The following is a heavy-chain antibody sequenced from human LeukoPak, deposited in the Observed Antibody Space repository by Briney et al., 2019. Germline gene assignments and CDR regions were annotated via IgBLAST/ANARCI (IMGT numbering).Heavy chain of an antibody. CDR3: AKDPPTTGTTFDN. D-gene: IGHD1-1*01. J-gene: IGHJ4*02. V-gene: IGHV3-23*01. CDR2: IGGGGVDT. Sequence: PGGSLRLSCAAFGFTFSSYAMSWVRQAPGKGLEWVSSIGGGGVDTYYADSVKGRFTISRDNSKNTLYLQMNSLRVEDTAVYYCAKDPPTTGTTFDNWGRGTLVTVSS. CDR1: GFTFSSYA.